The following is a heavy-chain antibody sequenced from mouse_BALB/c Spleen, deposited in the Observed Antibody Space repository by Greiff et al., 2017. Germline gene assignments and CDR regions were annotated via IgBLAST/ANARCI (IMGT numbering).Heavy chain of an antibody. CDR2: INPYNDGT. CDR3: ARGDGKDWYFDV. D-gene: IGHD2-1*01. V-gene: IGHV1-14*01. J-gene: IGHJ1*01. CDR1: GYTFTSYV. Sequence: VHVKQSGPELVKPGASVKMSCKASGYTFTSYVMHWVKQKPGQGLEWIGYINPYNDGTKYNEKFKGKATLTSDKSSSTAYMELSSLTSEDSAVYYCARGDGKDWYFDVWGAGTTVTVSS.